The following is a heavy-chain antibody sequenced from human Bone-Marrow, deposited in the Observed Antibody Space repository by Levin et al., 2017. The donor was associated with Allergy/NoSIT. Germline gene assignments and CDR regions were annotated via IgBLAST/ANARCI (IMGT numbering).Heavy chain of an antibody. CDR3: ARNRHCIGGRCYSV. J-gene: IGHJ4*02. D-gene: IGHD2-15*01. CDR1: GFTVSNNY. CDR2: IYSGGTT. Sequence: GGSLRLSCAASGFTVSNNYMRWVRQAPGKGLEWVSLIYSGGTTYYADSVKGRFIISRDNSKNTVYLQMNSLRAEDTAVYYCARNRHCIGGRCYSVWGQGTLVTVSS. V-gene: IGHV3-53*01.